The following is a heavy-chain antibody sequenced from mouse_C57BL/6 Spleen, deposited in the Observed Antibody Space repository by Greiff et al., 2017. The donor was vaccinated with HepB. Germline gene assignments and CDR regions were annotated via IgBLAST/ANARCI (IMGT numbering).Heavy chain of an antibody. J-gene: IGHJ4*01. V-gene: IGHV5-17*01. CDR1: GFTFSDYG. Sequence: DVMLVESGGGLVKPGGSLKLSCAASGFTFSDYGMHWVRQAPGKGLEWVAYISSGSSTIYYADTVKGRFTISRDNAKNTLFLQMTSLRSEDTAMYYSAIYSDYIDYSMDYWGQGTSVTVSS. CDR3: AIYSDYIDYSMDY. D-gene: IGHD2-13*01. CDR2: ISSGSSTI.